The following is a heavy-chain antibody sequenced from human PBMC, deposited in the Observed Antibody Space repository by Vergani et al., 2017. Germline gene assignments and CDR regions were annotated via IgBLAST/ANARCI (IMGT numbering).Heavy chain of an antibody. J-gene: IGHJ3*02. CDR1: GGSISSGGYS. CDR3: ARAVSPVGAFDI. V-gene: IGHV4-30-2*01. D-gene: IGHD1-26*01. Sequence: QLQLQESGSGLVKPSQTLSLTCAVSGGSISSGGYSWSWIRQPPGKGLEWIGYIYHSGSTYYNPSLKSRVTISVDRSKNQFYLKLSSVTAADTAVYDCARAVSPVGAFDIWGQGTMVTVSS. CDR2: IYHSGST.